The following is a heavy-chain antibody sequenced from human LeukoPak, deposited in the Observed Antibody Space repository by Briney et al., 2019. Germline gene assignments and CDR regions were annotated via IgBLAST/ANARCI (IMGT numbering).Heavy chain of an antibody. Sequence: ASVKVSCKASGYTFTSYDINWVRQATGQGLEWMGWMNPNSGNTGYAQKFQGRVTMTRDTSTSTVYMELSSLRSEDTAVYYCASSANGSYARFDYWGQGTLVTVSS. CDR1: GYTFTSYD. CDR3: ASSANGSYARFDY. CDR2: MNPNSGNT. V-gene: IGHV1-8*01. D-gene: IGHD1-26*01. J-gene: IGHJ4*02.